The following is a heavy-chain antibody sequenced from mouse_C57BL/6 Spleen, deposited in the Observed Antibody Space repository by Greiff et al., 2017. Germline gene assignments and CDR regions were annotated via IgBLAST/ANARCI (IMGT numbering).Heavy chain of an antibody. D-gene: IGHD4-1*01. V-gene: IGHV10-1*01. CDR2: KRSKSNNYAT. Sequence: EVQLQASGGGLVQPKGSLKLSCAASGFSFNTYAMNWVRQAPGKGLEWVARKRSKSNNYATYDADSVKARFTISRDDSESMLYLQMNNWKTEDTDKYYCVWDPRGAMDYWGQGTSVTVYS. CDR1: GFSFNTYA. CDR3: VWDPRGAMDY. J-gene: IGHJ4*01.